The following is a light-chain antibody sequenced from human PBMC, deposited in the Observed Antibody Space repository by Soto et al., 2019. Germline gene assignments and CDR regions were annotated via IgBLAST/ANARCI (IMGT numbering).Light chain of an antibody. CDR2: GAS. CDR3: QQYNNWPPRYT. Sequence: EIMMTQSPATLSVSPGERATLSCRASQSVSNKLAWYQQQPGRAPRLLIYGASTRATGIPARFSGSGSGTELTLNISSLQSEDFAVYYCQQYNNWPPRYTFGQGTKLEIK. CDR1: QSVSNK. V-gene: IGKV3-15*01. J-gene: IGKJ2*01.